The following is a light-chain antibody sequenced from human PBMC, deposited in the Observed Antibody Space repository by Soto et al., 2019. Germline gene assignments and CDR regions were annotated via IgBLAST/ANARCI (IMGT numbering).Light chain of an antibody. CDR2: DAS. CDR1: QSVSNNY. J-gene: IGKJ3*01. Sequence: EIVFTQSPGTLSLSPVERATLSCRASQSVSNNYLAWYQQKPGQAPRLLIYDASRRATGIPDRFSGGGSGTDFTLTISRLEPEDFAVYYCQQYGRSQFTFGPGTKVDIK. V-gene: IGKV3-20*01. CDR3: QQYGRSQFT.